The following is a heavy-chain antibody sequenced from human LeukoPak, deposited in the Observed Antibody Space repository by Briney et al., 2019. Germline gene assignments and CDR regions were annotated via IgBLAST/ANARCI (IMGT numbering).Heavy chain of an antibody. CDR1: GFTFSSYS. D-gene: IGHD1-26*01. CDR3: ARGGYSGSYSPDH. CDR2: ISSSSSYI. V-gene: IGHV3-21*01. Sequence: GGSLRLSCAASGFTFSSYSMNWVRQAPGKGLEWVSSISSSSSYIYYADSVKGRFTTSRDNAKNSLYLQMNSLRAEDTAVYYCARGGYSGSYSPDHWGQGTLVTVSS. J-gene: IGHJ4*02.